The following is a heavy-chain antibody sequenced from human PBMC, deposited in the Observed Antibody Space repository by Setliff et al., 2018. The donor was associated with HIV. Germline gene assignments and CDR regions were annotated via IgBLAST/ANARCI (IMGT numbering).Heavy chain of an antibody. D-gene: IGHD2-15*01. J-gene: IGHJ4*02. Sequence: GGSLRLSCAASGFSFSSYTMNWVRQAPGKGLEWVSYISGSGHDIKYVDSLKGRFTISRDNARNSLYLQMSSLRVEDTAVYHCSRWTGRTGGYWGRGTLVTVSS. CDR2: ISGSGHDI. V-gene: IGHV3-21*05. CDR3: SRWTGRTGGY. CDR1: GFSFSSYT.